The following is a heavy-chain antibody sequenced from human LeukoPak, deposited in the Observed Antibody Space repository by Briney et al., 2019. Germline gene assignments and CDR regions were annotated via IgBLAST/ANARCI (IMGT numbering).Heavy chain of an antibody. CDR1: GFTFSSYE. CDR3: ARDRIAAAGTSYYMDV. CDR2: ISSSGSTI. Sequence: LTGGSLRLSCAASGFTFSSYEMNWVRQAPGKGLEWVSYISSSGSTIYYADSVKGRFTISRDNAKNSLYLQMNSLRAEDTAVYYCARDRIAAAGTSYYMDVWGKGTTVTVSS. D-gene: IGHD6-13*01. J-gene: IGHJ6*03. V-gene: IGHV3-48*03.